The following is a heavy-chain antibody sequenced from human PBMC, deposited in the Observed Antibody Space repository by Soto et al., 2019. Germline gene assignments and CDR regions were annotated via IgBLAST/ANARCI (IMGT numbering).Heavy chain of an antibody. CDR1: GFTFSSYD. Sequence: PWGSLRLSCAASGFTFSSYDMHWVRQATGKGLEWVSAIGTAGDTYYPGSVKGRFTISRENAKNSLYLQMNSLRAGDTAVYYCARAIDYDILTGYPAPPDYWGQGTLVTVSS. D-gene: IGHD3-9*01. V-gene: IGHV3-13*04. CDR2: IGTAGDT. J-gene: IGHJ4*02. CDR3: ARAIDYDILTGYPAPPDY.